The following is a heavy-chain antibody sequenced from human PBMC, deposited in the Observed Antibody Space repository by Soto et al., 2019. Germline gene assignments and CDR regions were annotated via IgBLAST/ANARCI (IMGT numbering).Heavy chain of an antibody. CDR2: INHSGST. D-gene: IGHD6-13*01. V-gene: IGHV4-34*01. J-gene: IGHJ6*02. CDR1: GGSFSGYY. Sequence: SETLSLTCAVYGGSFSGYYWSWIRQPPGKGLEWIGEINHSGSTNYNPSLKSRVTISVDTSKNQFSLKLSSVTAADTAVYYCAARRYSSSWWAYYYYYGMDVWGQGTTVTVSS. CDR3: AARRYSSSWWAYYYYYGMDV.